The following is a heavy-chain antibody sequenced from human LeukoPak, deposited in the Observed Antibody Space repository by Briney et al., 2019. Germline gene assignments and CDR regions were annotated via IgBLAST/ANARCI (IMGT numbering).Heavy chain of an antibody. CDR2: IYYSGST. CDR1: GGSISSYY. D-gene: IGHD3-16*01. V-gene: IGHV4-59*08. CDR3: ARLVSGSYYYYYYGMDV. J-gene: IGHJ6*02. Sequence: PSQTLSLTCAVSGGSISSYYWSWIRQPPGKGLEWIGYIYYSGSTNYNPSLKSRVTISVDTSKNQFSLKLSSVTAADTAVYYCARLVSGSYYYYYYGMDVWGQGTTVTVSS.